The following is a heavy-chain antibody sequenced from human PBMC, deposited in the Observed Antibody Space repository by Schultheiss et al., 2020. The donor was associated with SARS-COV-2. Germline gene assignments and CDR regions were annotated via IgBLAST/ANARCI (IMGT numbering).Heavy chain of an antibody. D-gene: IGHD1-7*01. Sequence: SETLSLTCTVSGGSISSGSYYWSWIRQPPGKGLEWIGSIYHSGSTYYNPSLKSRVTISVDTSKNQFSLKLSSVTAADTAVYYCARVLKYNWNYGHFDYWGQGTLVTVSS. CDR3: ARVLKYNWNYGHFDY. J-gene: IGHJ4*02. CDR1: GGSISSGSYY. CDR2: IYHSGST. V-gene: IGHV4-39*07.